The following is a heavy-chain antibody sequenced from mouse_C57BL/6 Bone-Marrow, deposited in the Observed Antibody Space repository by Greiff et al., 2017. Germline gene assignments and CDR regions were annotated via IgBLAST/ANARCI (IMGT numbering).Heavy chain of an antibody. CDR2: IYPGDGDT. J-gene: IGHJ4*01. V-gene: IGHV1-82*01. Sequence: QVQLQQSGPELVKPGASVKISCKASGYAFSSSWMNWVKQRPGKGLEWIGRIYPGDGDTNYNGKFQGKATLTADKSSSTAYMQLSSLTSEDSAVYFCARRNSWGQGTSVTVSS. CDR3: ARRNS. CDR1: GYAFSSSW.